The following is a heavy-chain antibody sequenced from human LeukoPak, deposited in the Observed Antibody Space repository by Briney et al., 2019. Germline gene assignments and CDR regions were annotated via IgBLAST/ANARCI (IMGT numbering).Heavy chain of an antibody. J-gene: IGHJ4*02. CDR1: GGSISSYY. CDR3: ARLRGYSYGSVGAADK. CDR2: IYTSGST. V-gene: IGHV4-4*07. D-gene: IGHD5-18*01. Sequence: SETLSLTFIVSGGSISSYYWSWIRQPAGKGLEWIGRIYTSGSTNYNPSLKSRVTMSVDTSKNQFSLKLSSVTAADTAVYYCARLRGYSYGSVGAADKWGQGTLVTVSS.